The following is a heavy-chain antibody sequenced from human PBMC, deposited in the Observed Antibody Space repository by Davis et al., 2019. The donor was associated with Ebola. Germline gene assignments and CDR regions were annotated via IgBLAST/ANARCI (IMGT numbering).Heavy chain of an antibody. J-gene: IGHJ4*02. CDR1: GFTFSACW. CDR3: AKGRIYFEL. Sequence: PGGSLRLSCAGSGFTFSACWMGWVRQAPGQGLEWVANIKPDGSDTSYVDSVKGRFTVSRDNSKNSMFLHMTGLRVEDTAVYYCAKGRIYFELWGQGTLVSVSS. V-gene: IGHV3-7*01. CDR2: IKPDGSDT. D-gene: IGHD2/OR15-2a*01.